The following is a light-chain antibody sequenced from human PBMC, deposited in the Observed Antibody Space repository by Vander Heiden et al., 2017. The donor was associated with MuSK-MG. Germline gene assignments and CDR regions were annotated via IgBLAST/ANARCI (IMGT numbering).Light chain of an antibody. V-gene: IGLV1-47*01. J-gene: IGLJ3*02. CDR2: RNN. CDR3: AAWDDSLSGRV. Sequence: QAVLTQPPSASGTPGQRVTISRSGSSSNLGSNYVYWYQQLPGTAPKLLIYRNNQRPSGVPDRFSGSKSGTSASLAISGLRSEDEADYYCAAWDDSLSGRVFGGGTKLTVL. CDR1: SSNLGSNY.